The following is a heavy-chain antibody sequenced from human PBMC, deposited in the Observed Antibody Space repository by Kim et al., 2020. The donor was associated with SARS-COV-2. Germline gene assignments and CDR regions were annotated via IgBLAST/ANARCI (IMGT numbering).Heavy chain of an antibody. Sequence: SVKVSCKASGGTFSSYAISWVRQAPGQGLEWMGGIIPIFGTANYAQKFQGRVTITADESTSTAYMELSSLRSEDTAVYYCARYGSGSYYNAANYYYGMDVWGQGTTVTVS. D-gene: IGHD3-10*01. CDR3: ARYGSGSYYNAANYYYGMDV. CDR2: IIPIFGTA. J-gene: IGHJ6*02. V-gene: IGHV1-69*13. CDR1: GGTFSSYA.